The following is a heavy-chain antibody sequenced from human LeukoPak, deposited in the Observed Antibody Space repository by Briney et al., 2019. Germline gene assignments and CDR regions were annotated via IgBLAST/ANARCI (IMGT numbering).Heavy chain of an antibody. CDR2: ISSSSSYT. Sequence: NPGGSLRLSCAASGFTFSDYYMSWIRQAPGKGLEWVSYISSSSSYTNYAESVKGRFTISRDNAKNLLYLQMNSLRAEDTAVYYCARRQVVGGNYYGIDVWGQGTTVTVSS. CDR1: GFTFSDYY. CDR3: ARRQVVGGNYYGIDV. J-gene: IGHJ6*02. V-gene: IGHV3-11*03. D-gene: IGHD2-15*01.